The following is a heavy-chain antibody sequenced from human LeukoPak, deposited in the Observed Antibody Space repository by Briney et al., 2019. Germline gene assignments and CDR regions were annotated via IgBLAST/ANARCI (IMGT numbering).Heavy chain of an antibody. J-gene: IGHJ4*02. CDR2: MNPNSGNT. V-gene: IGHV1-8*03. Sequence: ASVKVSCKASGYTFTSYDINWVRQATGQGLEWMGWMNPNSGNTGYAQKFQGRVTITRNTSMSTAYMELSSLRSEDTAAYYCARGLTRTTVEPYWGQGTLVTVSS. D-gene: IGHD4-23*01. CDR1: GYTFTSYD. CDR3: ARGLTRTTVEPY.